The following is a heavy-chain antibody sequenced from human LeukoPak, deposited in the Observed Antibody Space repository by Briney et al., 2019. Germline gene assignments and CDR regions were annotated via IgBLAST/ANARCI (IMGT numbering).Heavy chain of an antibody. CDR1: GFTFSSYS. CDR2: ISSSSTI. V-gene: IGHV3-48*01. D-gene: IGHD3-10*01. Sequence: PGGSLRLSCAASGFTFSSYSMNWVRQAPGKGLEWVSYISSSSTIYYADSVKGRFTISRDNAKNSLYLQMNSLRAEDTAVYYCAGELLGLSFDYWGQGTLVTVSS. CDR3: AGELLGLSFDY. J-gene: IGHJ4*02.